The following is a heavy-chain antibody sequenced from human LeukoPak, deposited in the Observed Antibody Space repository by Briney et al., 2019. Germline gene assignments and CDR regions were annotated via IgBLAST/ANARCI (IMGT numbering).Heavy chain of an antibody. CDR3: ARARRVYDILTGYYI. Sequence: ASVEVSCKASGYTFTGYYMHWVRQAPGQGLEWMGWINPNSGGTNYAQKFQGRVTMTRDTSISTAYMELSRLRSDDTAVYYCARARRVYDILTGYYIWGQGTMVTVSS. D-gene: IGHD3-9*01. CDR2: INPNSGGT. V-gene: IGHV1-2*02. CDR1: GYTFTGYY. J-gene: IGHJ3*02.